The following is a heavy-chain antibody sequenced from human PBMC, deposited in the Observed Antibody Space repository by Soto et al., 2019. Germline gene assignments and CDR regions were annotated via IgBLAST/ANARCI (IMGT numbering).Heavy chain of an antibody. J-gene: IGHJ5*01. CDR3: GKVSSDLLGWFDS. Sequence: GGSLRLSCIASGLIFSNYGMNWVRQAPGKGLEWVAVISNDGNEINYADSVRGRFSISRDNSKSTLYLDVTTVTTEDTAMYYCGKVSSDLLGWFDSRGKGPLVTVSS. D-gene: IGHD3-10*01. CDR2: ISNDGNEI. V-gene: IGHV3-30*18. CDR1: GLIFSNYG.